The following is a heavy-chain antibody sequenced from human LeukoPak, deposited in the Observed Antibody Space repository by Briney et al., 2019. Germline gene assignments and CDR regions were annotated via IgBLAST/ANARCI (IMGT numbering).Heavy chain of an antibody. D-gene: IGHD6-19*01. CDR3: AHRLVAGRTKWYYFDY. CDR2: IYWDDDK. Sequence: SGPTLVNPTQTLTLTRNFSGFSLSTSGVGVGWIRQPPGKALEWLALIYWDDDKRYSPSLKSRLTLTKDTSKNQVVLTMTNMDPVDTATYYCAHRLVAGRTKWYYFDYWGQGTLVTVSS. J-gene: IGHJ4*02. CDR1: GFSLSTSGVG. V-gene: IGHV2-5*02.